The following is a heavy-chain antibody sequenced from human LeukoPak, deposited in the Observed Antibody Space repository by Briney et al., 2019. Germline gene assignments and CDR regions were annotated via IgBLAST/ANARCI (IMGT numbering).Heavy chain of an antibody. CDR3: AKELYFGSGSYPDY. CDR2: ILHDGSDN. D-gene: IGHD3-10*01. Sequence: GGSLRLSCAASGFTFSSYGMHWVRQAPGKGLEWVAVILHDGSDNHYADSVKGRFTISRDNSKNTVYLQMSSLRPEDTAVYFCAKELYFGSGSYPDYWGQGTLVRVSS. J-gene: IGHJ4*02. V-gene: IGHV3-30*18. CDR1: GFTFSSYG.